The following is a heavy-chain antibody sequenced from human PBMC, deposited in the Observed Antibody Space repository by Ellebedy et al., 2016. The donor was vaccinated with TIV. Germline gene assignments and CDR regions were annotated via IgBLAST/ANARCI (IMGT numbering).Heavy chain of an antibody. CDR3: ARVGSSGWSPNEYYFDY. CDR1: GASISNKNW. D-gene: IGHD6-19*01. CDR2: ISHTGSA. Sequence: SETLSLTCAVSGASISNKNWWGWVRQPPGKGLEWIGEISHTGSATYNPSLTSRLTLSVDKSRNQFSLKLTSMTAADTAVYYCARVGSSGWSPNEYYFDYWGQGTLITVSS. J-gene: IGHJ4*02. V-gene: IGHV4-4*02.